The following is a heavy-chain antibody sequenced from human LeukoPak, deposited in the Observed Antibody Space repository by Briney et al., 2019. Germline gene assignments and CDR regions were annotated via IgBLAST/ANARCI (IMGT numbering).Heavy chain of an antibody. CDR3: ARGGGYYDSSGYHDAFDI. Sequence: PGGSLRLSCAASGFTFDDYGMSWVRQAPGKGLEWVSGINWNGGSTGYADSVKGRFTISRDNAKNSLYLKMNSLRAEDTALYYCARGGGYYDSSGYHDAFDIWGQGTMVTVSS. CDR2: INWNGGST. J-gene: IGHJ3*02. V-gene: IGHV3-20*04. CDR1: GFTFDDYG. D-gene: IGHD3-22*01.